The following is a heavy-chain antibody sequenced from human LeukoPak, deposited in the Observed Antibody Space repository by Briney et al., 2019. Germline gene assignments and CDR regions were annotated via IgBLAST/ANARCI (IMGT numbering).Heavy chain of an antibody. CDR1: GGCISSNS. D-gene: IGHD5-24*01. Sequence: PSETLSLTCTVSGGCISSNSCSWIRQPPGKGLEWIGYIYYSGGTSYNPSLKSRVTISVDTSKNQFSLKLSSVTAADSAVYYCARHRDGYSNQAFDYWGQGTLVTVSS. J-gene: IGHJ4*02. V-gene: IGHV4-59*01. CDR3: ARHRDGYSNQAFDY. CDR2: IYYSGGT.